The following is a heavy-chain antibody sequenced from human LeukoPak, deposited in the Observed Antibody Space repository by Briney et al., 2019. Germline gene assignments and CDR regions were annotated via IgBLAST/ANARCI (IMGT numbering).Heavy chain of an antibody. CDR3: ARGDNWNLDFYY. J-gene: IGHJ4*02. CDR1: GGSISSGGYY. Sequence: PSETLSLTCTVSGGSISSGGYYWSWIRQPPGKGLEWIGYIYHSGSTYYNPSLKSRVTISVDRSKNQFSLKLSSVTAADTAVYYCARGDNWNLDFYYWGQGTLVTVSS. CDR2: IYHSGST. V-gene: IGHV4-30-2*01. D-gene: IGHD1-7*01.